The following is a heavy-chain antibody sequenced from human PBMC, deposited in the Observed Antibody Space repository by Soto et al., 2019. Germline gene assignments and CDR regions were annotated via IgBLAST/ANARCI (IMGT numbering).Heavy chain of an antibody. J-gene: IGHJ6*02. CDR2: MNPNSGNT. CDR1: GYTFTSYD. Sequence: QVQLVQSGAEVKKPGASVKVSCKASGYTFTSYDINWVRQAPGQGPEWMGWMNPNSGNTGYAQKFQGRVTMTRNTSTGTAYMELSSLRSEDTAVYDCARAGIDPVVAAPTRVEDDGMDVWGQGTTVTVSS. V-gene: IGHV1-8*01. D-gene: IGHD2-15*01. CDR3: ARAGIDPVVAAPTRVEDDGMDV.